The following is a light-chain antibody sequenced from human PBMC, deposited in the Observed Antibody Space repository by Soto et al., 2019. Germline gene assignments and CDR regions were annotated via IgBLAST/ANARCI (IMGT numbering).Light chain of an antibody. CDR3: LQHNDYKYX. V-gene: IGKV1-17*01. J-gene: IGKJ1*01. CDR2: AAS. Sequence: DIQMTQSPSSLSASVGDRVTITCRASQGIRSDLGWYQQKPGKAPKRLIYAASRLQSGVPSRFSAGGSGTEFILTISSLQPEDFATYYCLQHNDYKYXFGQXTKVDIK. CDR1: QGIRSD.